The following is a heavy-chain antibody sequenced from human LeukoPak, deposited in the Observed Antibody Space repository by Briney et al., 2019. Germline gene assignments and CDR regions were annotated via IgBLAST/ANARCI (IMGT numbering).Heavy chain of an antibody. CDR2: INPNSDAT. Sequence: ASVKVSCKASGYTFIGHYIHWVRQAPGQGLEWMGWINPNSDATKYSQKFQGRVTMTRDTSISTTYMDLTRLTSDDTAVYYCARGPEYGGTIDYWGQGTLVTVSS. V-gene: IGHV1-2*02. D-gene: IGHD4-23*01. CDR3: ARGPEYGGTIDY. CDR1: GYTFIGHY. J-gene: IGHJ4*02.